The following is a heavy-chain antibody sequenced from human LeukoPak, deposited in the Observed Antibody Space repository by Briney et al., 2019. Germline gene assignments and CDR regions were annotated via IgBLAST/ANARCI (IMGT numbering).Heavy chain of an antibody. J-gene: IGHJ4*02. D-gene: IGHD4/OR15-4a*01. CDR1: GFTFSSYS. V-gene: IGHV3-23*01. Sequence: GGSLRLSCAASGFTFSSYSMSWVRRAPGKGLEWVSGTSDRGDYTYYADSVKGRFTISRDTSKNTLYLQMNSLRAEDTALYFCAKKAQYDGHYPLDYWGQGTLVTVSA. CDR3: AKKAQYDGHYPLDY. CDR2: TSDRGDYT.